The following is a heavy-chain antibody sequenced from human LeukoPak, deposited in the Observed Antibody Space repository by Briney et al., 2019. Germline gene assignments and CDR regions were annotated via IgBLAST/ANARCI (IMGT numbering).Heavy chain of an antibody. D-gene: IGHD2-15*01. CDR3: AKDKGPYCSGGSCYPFDY. CDR1: GFTFSSYA. J-gene: IGHJ4*02. CDR2: ISYDGSNK. V-gene: IGHV3-30-3*02. Sequence: GGSLRLSCEASGFTFSSYAMHWVRQAPGKGLEWVAVISYDGSNKYYADSVKGRFTISRDNSKNTLYLQMNSLRAEDTAVYYCAKDKGPYCSGGSCYPFDYWGQGTLVTVSS.